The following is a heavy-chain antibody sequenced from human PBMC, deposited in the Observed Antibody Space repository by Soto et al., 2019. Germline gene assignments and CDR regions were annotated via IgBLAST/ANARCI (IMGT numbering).Heavy chain of an antibody. J-gene: IGHJ4*02. D-gene: IGHD1-26*01. Sequence: QLQLQESGPGLVKPSETLSLTCTVSGGSISSSSYYWGWIRQPPGKGLEWIGSIYYSGSAYYNPSLKSRVTISVDTSKNQFSLKLSSVTAADMAVYYCARSPGNRRSVGATTFDYWGQGTLVTVSS. CDR3: ARSPGNRRSVGATTFDY. V-gene: IGHV4-39*01. CDR1: GGSISSSSYY. CDR2: IYYSGSA.